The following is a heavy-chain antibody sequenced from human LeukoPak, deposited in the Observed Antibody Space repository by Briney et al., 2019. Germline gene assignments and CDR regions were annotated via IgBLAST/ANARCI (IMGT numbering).Heavy chain of an antibody. V-gene: IGHV3-23*01. D-gene: IGHD3-10*01. CDR1: GFTFSSYS. Sequence: PGGSLRLSCAASGFTFSSYSMNWVRQAPGKGLEWVSVIGASGSSAYADSVKGRFTISRDNSKTTLYLQMNSLRADDTAVYYCARGLSSVNDAFDIWGQGTMVTVSS. J-gene: IGHJ3*02. CDR3: ARGLSSVNDAFDI. CDR2: IGASGSSA.